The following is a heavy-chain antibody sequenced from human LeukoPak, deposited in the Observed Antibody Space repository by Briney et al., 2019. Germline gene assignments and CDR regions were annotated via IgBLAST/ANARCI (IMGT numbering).Heavy chain of an antibody. CDR3: ARAPTTMTTVTRRYYYYYMDV. CDR1: GGSISSYY. CDR2: IYTSGST. D-gene: IGHD4-17*01. Sequence: PSETLSLTCTVSGGSISSYYWSWIRQPAGKGLEWIGRIYTSGSTNYNPSLKSRVTMPVDTSKNQFSLKLSSVTAADTAVYYCARAPTTMTTVTRRYYYYYMDVWGKGTTVTVSS. J-gene: IGHJ6*03. V-gene: IGHV4-4*07.